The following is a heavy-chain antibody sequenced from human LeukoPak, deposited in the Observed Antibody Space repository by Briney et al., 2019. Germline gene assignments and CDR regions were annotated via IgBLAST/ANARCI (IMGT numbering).Heavy chain of an antibody. Sequence: GESLKISYKASGYSFTTYWIGWVRQMPGKGLEWMGVIYPGDSDTRYSPSFQGQVIISADKSITTAYLEWSSLKASDTAMYYCARPLAGISDYWGQGTPVTVSS. D-gene: IGHD1-14*01. CDR1: GYSFTTYW. J-gene: IGHJ4*02. V-gene: IGHV5-51*01. CDR2: IYPGDSDT. CDR3: ARPLAGISDY.